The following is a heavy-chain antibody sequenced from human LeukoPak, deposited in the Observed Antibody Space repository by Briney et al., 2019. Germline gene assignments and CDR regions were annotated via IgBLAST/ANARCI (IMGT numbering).Heavy chain of an antibody. D-gene: IGHD2-15*01. V-gene: IGHV1-2*02. CDR2: INPKSGRS. J-gene: IGHJ4*01. Sequence: ASVKVSCTASGYPFTAYYIQWVRQAPGQGLEWMGWINPKSGRSHYAQDFLGRVTMTSDTSISTAYLELSSLTSDDTAVYYCARDLGIVVVPSAVDYWGHGTLVTVS. CDR3: ARDLGIVVVPSAVDY. CDR1: GYPFTAYY.